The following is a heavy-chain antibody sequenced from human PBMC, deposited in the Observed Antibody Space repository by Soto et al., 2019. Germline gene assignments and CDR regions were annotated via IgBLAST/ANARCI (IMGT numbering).Heavy chain of an antibody. CDR2: ISNSGRST. CDR3: AKDALAYYDFWS. Sequence: QAPGKGLEWVSHISNSGRSTKYADSVKGRFTISRDNSKNTLYLQMNSLRAEDTAIYYCAKDALAYYDFWSWGQGTLVTVSS. D-gene: IGHD3-3*01. J-gene: IGHJ4*02. V-gene: IGHV3-23*01.